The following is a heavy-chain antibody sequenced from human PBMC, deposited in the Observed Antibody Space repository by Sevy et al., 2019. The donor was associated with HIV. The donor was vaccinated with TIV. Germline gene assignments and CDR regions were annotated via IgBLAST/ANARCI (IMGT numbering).Heavy chain of an antibody. J-gene: IGHJ5*02. CDR1: GGSISSYY. CDR2: IYTSGST. CDR3: ARDFWHDILTGSQLVNWFDP. V-gene: IGHV4-4*07. Sequence: SETLSLTCTVSGGSISSYYWSWIRQPAGKGLEWIGRIYTSGSTNYNPSLKSRVTMSVDTSKNQFSLKLSSVTAADTAVYYCARDFWHDILTGSQLVNWFDPRGQGTLVTVSS. D-gene: IGHD3-9*01.